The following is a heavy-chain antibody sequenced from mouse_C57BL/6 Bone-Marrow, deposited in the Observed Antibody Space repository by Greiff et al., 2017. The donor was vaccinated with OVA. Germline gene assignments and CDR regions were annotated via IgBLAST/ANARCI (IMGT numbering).Heavy chain of an antibody. CDR1: GFNIKDDY. V-gene: IGHV14-4*01. CDR3: TTKDYYAMDY. CDR2: IDPENGDT. J-gene: IGHJ4*01. Sequence: VQLQQSGAELVRPGASVKLSCTASGFNIKDDYMHWVKQRPEQGLEWIGWIDPENGDTEYASKFQGKATITADTSSTTAYLQLSSLTSEDTAVYYCTTKDYYAMDYWGQGTSVTVSS.